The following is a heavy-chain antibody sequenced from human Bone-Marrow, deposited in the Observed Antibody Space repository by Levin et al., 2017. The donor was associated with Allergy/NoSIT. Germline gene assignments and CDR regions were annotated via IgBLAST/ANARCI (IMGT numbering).Heavy chain of an antibody. CDR1: GFTFSSYG. V-gene: IGHV3-33*01. J-gene: IGHJ6*03. D-gene: IGHD6-6*01. Sequence: LSLTCAASGFTFSSYGMHWVRQAPGKGLEWVAVIWYDGSNKYYADSVKGRFTISRDNSKNTLYLQMNSLRAEDTAVYYCARGRGYSSSSVYYYMDVWGKGTTVTVSS. CDR2: IWYDGSNK. CDR3: ARGRGYSSSSVYYYMDV.